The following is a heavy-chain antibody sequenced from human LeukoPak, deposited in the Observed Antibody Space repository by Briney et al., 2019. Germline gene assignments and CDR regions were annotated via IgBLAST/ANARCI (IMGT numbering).Heavy chain of an antibody. CDR1: GGTFSSYA. CDR3: ARAGYCSSTSCYITFDY. D-gene: IGHD2-2*02. CDR2: IIPIFGTA. Sequence: SVKVSCKASGGTFSSYAISWVRQAPGQGLEWMGGIIPIFGTANYAQKFQGRVTITADESTSTAYMELSSLRSEETAVYYCARAGYCSSTSCYITFDYWGQGTLVTVSS. J-gene: IGHJ4*02. V-gene: IGHV1-69*01.